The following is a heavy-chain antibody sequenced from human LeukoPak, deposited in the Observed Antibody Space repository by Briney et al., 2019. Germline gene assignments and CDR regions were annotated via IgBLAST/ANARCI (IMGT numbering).Heavy chain of an antibody. J-gene: IGHJ4*02. D-gene: IGHD6-13*01. Sequence: GGSLRLSCAASGFTFSSYAMSWVRQAPGKGLEWVSTISRSGDSTYYADSVKGRFTISRDNSKNTLYLQMNSLRAEDTAVYYCAVAATGRGGEDCWGQGTLVTVSS. V-gene: IGHV3-23*01. CDR2: ISRSGDST. CDR3: AVAATGRGGEDC. CDR1: GFTFSSYA.